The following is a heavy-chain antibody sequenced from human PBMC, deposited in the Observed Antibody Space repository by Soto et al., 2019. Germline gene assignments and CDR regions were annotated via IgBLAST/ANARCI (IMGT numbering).Heavy chain of an antibody. CDR1: FSMYS. D-gene: IGHD3-10*01. CDR3: ARDRLLWS. CDR2: ISSSSSYI. Sequence: FSMYSMDWVRQAPGKGLEWVSSISSSSSYIYYADSVKGRFTISRDNAKNSLYLQMNSLRAEDTAVYYCARDRLLWSWGQGTLVTVSS. J-gene: IGHJ5*02. V-gene: IGHV3-21*01.